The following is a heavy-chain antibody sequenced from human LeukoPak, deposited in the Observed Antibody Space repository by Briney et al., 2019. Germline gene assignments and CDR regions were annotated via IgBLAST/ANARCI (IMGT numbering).Heavy chain of an antibody. J-gene: IGHJ4*02. V-gene: IGHV3-23*01. D-gene: IGHD3-10*01. CDR3: AKHVSGSLFYFDY. CDR2: ISGTGYNT. CDR1: GFTFSSYA. Sequence: GGSLRLSCAASGFTFSSYAMSWVRQAPGKGLEWVSGISGTGYNTYYADSVKGRFTISRDNSKNTLYLQMNSLGAEDTAVYYCAKHVSGSLFYFDYWGQRTLVTVSS.